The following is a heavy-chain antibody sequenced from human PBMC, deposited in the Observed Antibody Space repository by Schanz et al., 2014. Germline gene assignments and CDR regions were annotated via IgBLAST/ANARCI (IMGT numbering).Heavy chain of an antibody. CDR3: VRVSFADPRLYRGMDRDIDY. J-gene: IGHJ4*02. CDR2: IGSSSSRI. D-gene: IGHD5-18*01. CDR1: TFTFSSDW. V-gene: IGHV3-48*01. Sequence: ESGGGLVQPGGSLRLSCAASTFTFSSDWMSWVRQAPGKGLEWISYIGSSSSRIDHADSVKGRFTISRDNAKNSLYLQMNNLRAEDTAVYYCVRVSFADPRLYRGMDRDIDYWGQGTLVTVSS.